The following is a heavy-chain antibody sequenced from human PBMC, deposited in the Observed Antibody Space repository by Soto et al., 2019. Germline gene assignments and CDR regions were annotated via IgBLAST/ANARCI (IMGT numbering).Heavy chain of an antibody. J-gene: IGHJ3*02. Sequence: GGSLRLSCAASGFTFSSYAMSWVRQAPGKGLEWVSAISGSGGSTYYADSVKGRFTISRDNSKNTLYLQMNSLRAEDTAVYYCAKDRTGYYDSSGYYPDAFDIWGQGTMVTVPS. D-gene: IGHD3-22*01. CDR3: AKDRTGYYDSSGYYPDAFDI. CDR2: ISGSGGST. V-gene: IGHV3-23*01. CDR1: GFTFSSYA.